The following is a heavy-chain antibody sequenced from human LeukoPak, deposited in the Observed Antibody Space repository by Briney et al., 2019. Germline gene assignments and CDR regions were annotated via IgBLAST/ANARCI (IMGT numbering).Heavy chain of an antibody. CDR3: AKDIGAAAGHAFDI. D-gene: IGHD6-13*01. Sequence: PGRSLRLSCAASGFTFDDYAMHWVRQAPGKGLEWVSGISWNSGSIGYADSVKGRFTISRDNAKNSLYLQMNSLRAEDMALYYCAKDIGAAAGHAFDIWGQGTMVTVSS. J-gene: IGHJ3*02. CDR2: ISWNSGSI. V-gene: IGHV3-9*03. CDR1: GFTFDDYA.